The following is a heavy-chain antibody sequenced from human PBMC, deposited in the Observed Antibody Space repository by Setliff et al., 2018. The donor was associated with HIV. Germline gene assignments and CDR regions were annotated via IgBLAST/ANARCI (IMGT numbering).Heavy chain of an antibody. Sequence: PGESLTISCQASGYNFANYWIGWVRQRPGKGLEWMGIIYPGDSDTKYSPSFQGQVSISADKSTSTAFLQWISLKASDTATYYCARQPSGFLNPKDSFDFWGQGTRVTVSS. CDR2: IYPGDSDT. V-gene: IGHV5-51*01. J-gene: IGHJ3*01. CDR3: ARQPSGFLNPKDSFDF. CDR1: GYNFANYW.